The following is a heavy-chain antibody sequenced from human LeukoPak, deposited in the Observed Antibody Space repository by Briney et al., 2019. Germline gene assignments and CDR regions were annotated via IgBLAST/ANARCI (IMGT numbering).Heavy chain of an antibody. V-gene: IGHV5-10-1*01. CDR1: GYIFTTNW. J-gene: IGHJ5*02. D-gene: IGHD6-19*01. Sequence: GESLKIPCKGSGYIFTTNWISWIRQMPGKGLEWMGRIDPSDSETNYSPSFQGHVTISVDKSISTAYLQWSSLKASDTAMYYCARRAGSSGKFDPWGQGTLVIVSS. CDR3: ARRAGSSGKFDP. CDR2: IDPSDSET.